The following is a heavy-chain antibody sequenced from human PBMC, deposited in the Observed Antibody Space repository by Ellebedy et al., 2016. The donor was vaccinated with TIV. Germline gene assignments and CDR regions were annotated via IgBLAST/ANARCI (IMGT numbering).Heavy chain of an antibody. CDR2: INPNSGGT. V-gene: IGHV1-2*02. CDR3: ARTRGYSGYDSYGMDV. Sequence: AASVKVSCKASGYTFTGYYMHWVRQAPGQGLEWMGCINPNSGGTNYAQKFQGRVTMTRDTSISTAYTELSRRRADDTAVYYCARTRGYSGYDSYGMDVWGQGTTVTVSS. CDR1: GYTFTGYY. J-gene: IGHJ6*02. D-gene: IGHD5-12*01.